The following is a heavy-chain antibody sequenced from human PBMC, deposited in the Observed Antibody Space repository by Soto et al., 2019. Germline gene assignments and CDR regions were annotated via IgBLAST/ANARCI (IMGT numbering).Heavy chain of an antibody. J-gene: IGHJ5*02. Sequence: GGSLRLSCAASGFTFSSYAMSWVRQAPGKGLEWVSAISGSGGSTYYADSVKGRFTISRDNSKNTLYLQMNSLRAEDTAVYYCAKLLRYFDWLASPWFDPWGQGTLVTVSS. V-gene: IGHV3-23*01. CDR2: ISGSGGST. D-gene: IGHD3-9*01. CDR3: AKLLRYFDWLASPWFDP. CDR1: GFTFSSYA.